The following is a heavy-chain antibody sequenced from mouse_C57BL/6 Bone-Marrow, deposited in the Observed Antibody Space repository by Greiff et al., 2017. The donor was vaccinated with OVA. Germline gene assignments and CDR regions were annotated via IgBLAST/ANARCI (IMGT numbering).Heavy chain of an antibody. CDR1: GYAFSSSW. Sequence: VKLQESGPELVKPGASVKISCKASGYAFSSSWMNWVKQRPGKGLEWIGRIYPGDGDTNYNGKFKGKATLTADKSSSTAYMQLSSLTSEDSAVYFCARSLITTVVAWGQGTTLTVSS. D-gene: IGHD1-1*01. CDR3: ARSLITTVVA. CDR2: IYPGDGDT. J-gene: IGHJ2*01. V-gene: IGHV1-82*01.